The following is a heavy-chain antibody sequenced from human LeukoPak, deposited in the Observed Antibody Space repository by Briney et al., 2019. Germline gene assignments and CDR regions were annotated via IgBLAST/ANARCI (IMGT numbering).Heavy chain of an antibody. J-gene: IGHJ6*02. CDR2: INPNSGGT. Sequence: ASVKVSCKASGYTFTGYYMHWVRQAPGQGLEWMGWINPNSGGTNYAQKFQGRVTMTRDTSISTAYMELSRLRSDDTAVYYCARRGLGFWSGYYDYGMDVWGQGTTVTVSS. CDR1: GYTFTGYY. CDR3: ARRGLGFWSGYYDYGMDV. D-gene: IGHD3-3*01. V-gene: IGHV1-2*02.